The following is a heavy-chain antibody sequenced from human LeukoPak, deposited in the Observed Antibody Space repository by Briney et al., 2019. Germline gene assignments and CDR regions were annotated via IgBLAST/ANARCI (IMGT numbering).Heavy chain of an antibody. V-gene: IGHV4-59*08. CDR2: IYYSGST. CDR1: GGSISSYY. Sequence: SETLSLTCTVSGGSISSYYWSWIRQPPGKGLEWIGYIYYSGSTNYNPSLKSRVTISVDTSKNQFSLKLGSVTAADTAVYYCARREAGTGFDYWGQGTLVTVSS. D-gene: IGHD3/OR15-3a*01. CDR3: ARREAGTGFDY. J-gene: IGHJ4*02.